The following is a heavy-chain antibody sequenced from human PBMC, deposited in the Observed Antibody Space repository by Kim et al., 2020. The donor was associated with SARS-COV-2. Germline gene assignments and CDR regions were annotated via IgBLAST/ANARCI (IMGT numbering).Heavy chain of an antibody. Sequence: YIYYAAAVKGRFTIARDNAKNSLYLQMNGLGAGDTAVYFCTRWGQNLGGDYWGQGTLVTVSS. V-gene: IGHV3-21*01. CDR3: TRWGQNLGGDY. D-gene: IGHD3-16*01. J-gene: IGHJ4*02. CDR2: YI.